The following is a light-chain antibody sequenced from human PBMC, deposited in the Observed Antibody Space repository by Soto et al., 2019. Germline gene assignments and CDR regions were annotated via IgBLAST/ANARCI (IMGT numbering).Light chain of an antibody. V-gene: IGKV3-15*01. CDR1: QSVSSN. CDR2: GVS. CDR3: QQYNNWPPLT. Sequence: EILMPPSPATLSVSPGESATLSFSASQSVSSNLAWYQQKPGPAPRLLIYGVSTRATGIPARLSGSGSQTKFTLTISSRQSEDFAGYYCQQYNNWPPLTFGGGTKVDI. J-gene: IGKJ4*01.